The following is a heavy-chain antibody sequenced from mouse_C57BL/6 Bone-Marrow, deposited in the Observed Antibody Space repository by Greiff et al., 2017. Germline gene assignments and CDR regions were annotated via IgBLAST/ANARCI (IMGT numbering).Heavy chain of an antibody. J-gene: IGHJ3*01. CDR3: ARSNWDPWCAY. CDR1: GYTFTSYW. Sequence: VQLQQPGAELVKPGASVKLSCKASGYTFTSYWMQWVQQRPGQGLEWIGEIDTSDSSTNSPQTFQGKATLTVDTSSSTAYMQLSSLTSEDSAVYYCARSNWDPWCAYWGQGTLVTVAA. CDR2: IDTSDSST. D-gene: IGHD4-1*02. V-gene: IGHV1-50*01.